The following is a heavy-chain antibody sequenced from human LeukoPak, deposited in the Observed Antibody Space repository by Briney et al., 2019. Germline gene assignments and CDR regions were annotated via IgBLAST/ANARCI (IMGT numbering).Heavy chain of an antibody. D-gene: IGHD5-12*01. V-gene: IGHV3-30*04. J-gene: IGHJ4*02. Sequence: PGRSLRLSCAASGFTFSSYAMHWVRQAPGKGLEWVAVISYDGSNKYYADSVKGRFTISRDNSTSTLYLQMNSLRPEDTVVYYCARAAYERGYFDYWGQGTLVTVSS. CDR3: ARAAYERGYFDY. CDR1: GFTFSSYA. CDR2: ISYDGSNK.